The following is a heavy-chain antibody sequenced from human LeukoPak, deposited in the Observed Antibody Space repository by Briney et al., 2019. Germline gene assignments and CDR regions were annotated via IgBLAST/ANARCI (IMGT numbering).Heavy chain of an antibody. D-gene: IGHD2-15*01. CDR1: GFTFSSHG. CDR2: IRYDGSNK. V-gene: IGHV3-30*02. CDR3: AKGAGYCSGGSCYRLDY. J-gene: IGHJ4*02. Sequence: GGSLRLSCAASGFTFSSHGMHWVRQAPGKGLEWVAFIRYDGSNKYYADSVKGRFTISRDNSKNTLYLQMNSLRAEDTAVYYCAKGAGYCSGGSCYRLDYWGQGTLVTVSS.